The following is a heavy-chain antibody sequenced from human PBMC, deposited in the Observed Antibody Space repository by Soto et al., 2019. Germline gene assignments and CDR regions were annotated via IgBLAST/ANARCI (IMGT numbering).Heavy chain of an antibody. CDR2: ISAYNGNT. J-gene: IGHJ4*02. Sequence: QVQLVQSGAEVKKPGASVKVSCKASGYTFTSYGISWVRQAPGQGLEWMGRISAYNGNTNYAQKLQGRVTMTTDTPTSTAYMELRSLRSDDTAVYYCARDELGEYYYDSSGYHGLDYWGQGTLVTVSS. V-gene: IGHV1-18*04. CDR3: ARDELGEYYYDSSGYHGLDY. D-gene: IGHD3-22*01. CDR1: GYTFTSYG.